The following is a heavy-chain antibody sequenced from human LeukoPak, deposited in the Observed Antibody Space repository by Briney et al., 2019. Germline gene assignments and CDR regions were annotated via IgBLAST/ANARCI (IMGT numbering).Heavy chain of an antibody. CDR3: ARGTYYYGSGSYYSDAFDI. J-gene: IGHJ3*02. CDR2: INPNSGNT. CDR1: GYTFTGYY. D-gene: IGHD3-10*01. V-gene: IGHV1-8*03. Sequence: ASVKVSCKASGYTFTGYYMHWVRQAPGQGLEWMGWINPNSGNTGYAQKFQGRVTITRNTSISTAYMELSSLRSEDTAVYYCARGTYYYGSGSYYSDAFDIWGQGTMVTVSS.